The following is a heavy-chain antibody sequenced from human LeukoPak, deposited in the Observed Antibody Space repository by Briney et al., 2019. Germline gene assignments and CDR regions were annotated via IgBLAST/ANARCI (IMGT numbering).Heavy chain of an antibody. CDR2: ISSSSSTI. D-gene: IGHD3-10*01. V-gene: IGHV3-48*04. Sequence: GGSLRLSCAASGFTFSSYSMNWVRQAPGKGLEWVSYISSSSSTIYYADSVKGRFTISRDNAKNSLYLQMNSLRAEDTAVYYCARVPITMVRVIEVGDYWGQGTLVTVSS. J-gene: IGHJ4*02. CDR3: ARVPITMVRVIEVGDY. CDR1: GFTFSSYS.